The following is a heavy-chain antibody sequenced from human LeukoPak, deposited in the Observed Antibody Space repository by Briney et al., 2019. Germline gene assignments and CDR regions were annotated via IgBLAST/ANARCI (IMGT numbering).Heavy chain of an antibody. D-gene: IGHD6-19*01. V-gene: IGHV3-43*02. J-gene: IGHJ4*02. CDR1: GFTFHNYA. CDR3: AKDIGSGWSFDY. Sequence: GGSLRLSCAASGFTFHNYAMHWVRQAPGKGLEWVSLIKGNGDTTYNADSVKGRFTISRDNSKNSLYLQINSLRIEDTALYYCAKDIGSGWSFDYWGQGTLVTVSS. CDR2: IKGNGDTT.